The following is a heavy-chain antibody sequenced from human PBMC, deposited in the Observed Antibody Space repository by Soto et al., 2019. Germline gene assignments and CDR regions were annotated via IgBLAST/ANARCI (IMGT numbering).Heavy chain of an antibody. CDR3: ARDRGTLQTEYYYYGMDV. Sequence: GGSLRLSCAAAGVTFSSYWMSWVRPAPGKGLEWVANIKQDGSEKYYVDSVKGRFTISRDNAKNSLYLQMNSLRAEDTAVYYCARDRGTLQTEYYYYGMDVWGQGTTVTVSS. V-gene: IGHV3-7*03. D-gene: IGHD1-1*01. CDR1: GVTFSSYW. J-gene: IGHJ6*02. CDR2: IKQDGSEK.